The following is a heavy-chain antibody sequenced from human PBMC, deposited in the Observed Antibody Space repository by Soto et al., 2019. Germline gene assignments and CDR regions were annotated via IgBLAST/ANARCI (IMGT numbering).Heavy chain of an antibody. CDR3: ARSTYATAHYYYYGMDV. CDR2: IYPSDSYT. D-gene: IGHD3-16*01. Sequence: PGESLKISCKGSGYSFTSYWIGWVRQMPGKGLEWMGIIYPSDSYTNYSPSFQGHVTISADKSISTAYLQWSSLKASDTAMYYCARSTYATAHYYYYGMDVWGQGTTVTVSS. CDR1: GYSFTSYW. V-gene: IGHV5-10-1*01. J-gene: IGHJ6*02.